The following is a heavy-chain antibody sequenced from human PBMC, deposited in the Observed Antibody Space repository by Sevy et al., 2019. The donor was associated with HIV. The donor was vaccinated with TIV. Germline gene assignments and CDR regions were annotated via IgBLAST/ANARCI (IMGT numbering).Heavy chain of an antibody. CDR2: ISSSSSYI. D-gene: IGHD4-17*01. CDR3: ARDSTVGGPLDY. Sequence: GGSLRLSCKASGFNFNNYAMSWVRQAPGKGLEWVSSISSSSSYIYYADSVKGRFTISRDNAKNSLYLQMNSLRAEDTAVYYCARDSTVGGPLDYWGQGTLVTVSS. V-gene: IGHV3-21*01. J-gene: IGHJ4*02. CDR1: GFNFNNYA.